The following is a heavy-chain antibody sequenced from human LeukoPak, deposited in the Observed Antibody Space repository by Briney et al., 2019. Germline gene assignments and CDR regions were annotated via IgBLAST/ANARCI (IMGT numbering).Heavy chain of an antibody. D-gene: IGHD6-13*01. Sequence: PGGSLRLSCAASGFTFSSYEMNWVRQAPGKGLEWVSYISSSGSTIYYADSVKGRFTISRDNAKNSLYLQMNSLRAEDTAVYYCARVMGGSSSWYGYFDYWGQGTLVTVSS. CDR3: ARVMGGSSSWYGYFDY. V-gene: IGHV3-48*03. CDR1: GFTFSSYE. J-gene: IGHJ4*02. CDR2: ISSSGSTI.